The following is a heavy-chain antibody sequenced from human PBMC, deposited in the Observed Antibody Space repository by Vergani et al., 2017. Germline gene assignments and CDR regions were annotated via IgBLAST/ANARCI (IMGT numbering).Heavy chain of an antibody. Sequence: QVQLQQWGAGLLKPSETLSLTCAVYGGSFSGYCWSWIRQPPGKGLEWIGEINQSGSTNYNPSLKSRVTISVDTSKNQFSLKLSSVTAADTAVYYCARRRGISLAVWGMDVWGQGTTVTVSS. CDR1: GGSFSGYC. J-gene: IGHJ6*02. V-gene: IGHV4-34*01. D-gene: IGHD2-15*01. CDR3: ARRRGISLAVWGMDV. CDR2: INQSGST.